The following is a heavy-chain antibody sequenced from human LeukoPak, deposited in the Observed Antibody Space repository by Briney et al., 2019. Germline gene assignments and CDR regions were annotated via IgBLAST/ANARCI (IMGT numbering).Heavy chain of an antibody. Sequence: ASVKVSCKASGYTFTSYGISWVRQAPGQGLEWMGWISAYNGNTNYAQKLQGRVTMTTDTSTSTAYMELRSLRSDDTAVYYCARVPNYGSGPTWFDPWGQGTLVTVSS. CDR1: GYTFTSYG. J-gene: IGHJ5*02. CDR2: ISAYNGNT. V-gene: IGHV1-18*01. CDR3: ARVPNYGSGPTWFDP. D-gene: IGHD3-10*01.